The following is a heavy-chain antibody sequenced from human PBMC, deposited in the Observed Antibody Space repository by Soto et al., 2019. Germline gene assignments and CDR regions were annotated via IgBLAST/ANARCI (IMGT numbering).Heavy chain of an antibody. J-gene: IGHJ4*02. V-gene: IGHV3-23*01. CDR1: GFSFDNYG. CDR3: AQLGLMTFSHKHYFNH. D-gene: IGHD3-16*01. Sequence: GGPRLSCVASGFSFDNYGMSWVRQAPGEGLEWVSAIKSDGTSTYYAASVEDRFTISRDNSKNTLYLQLNSLRAEDTAVYYCAQLGLMTFSHKHYFNHWGRGTLVTVSS. CDR2: IKSDGTST.